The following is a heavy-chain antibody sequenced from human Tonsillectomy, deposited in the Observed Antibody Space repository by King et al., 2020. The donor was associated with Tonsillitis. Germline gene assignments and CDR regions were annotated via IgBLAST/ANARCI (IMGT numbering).Heavy chain of an antibody. Sequence: VQRVESGGGLVQPGRSLRLSGTASGFTFGDYAMSWVRQAPGKGLEWVTFIRIKAYGGTSEYAASVKGRFTISRDDSKSIAYLQMNSLKTEDTAVYYCTRVGVTMVRGASPKYYYYYMDVWGKGTTVTVSS. CDR2: IRIKAYGGTS. CDR1: GFTFGDYA. CDR3: TRVGVTMVRGASPKYYYYYMDV. D-gene: IGHD3-10*01. J-gene: IGHJ6*03. V-gene: IGHV3-49*04.